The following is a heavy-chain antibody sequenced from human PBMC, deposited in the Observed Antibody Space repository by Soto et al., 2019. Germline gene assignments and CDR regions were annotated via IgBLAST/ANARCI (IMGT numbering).Heavy chain of an antibody. J-gene: IGHJ6*02. CDR1: GFTFSSYS. CDR3: ARVAYYYDSSGAQYYYYGMDV. V-gene: IGHV3-21*01. Sequence: GGSLRLSCAASGFTFSSYSMNWVRQAPGKGLEWVSSISSSSYIYYADSVKGRFTISRDNAKNSLYLQMNSLRAEDTAVYYCARVAYYYDSSGAQYYYYGMDVWGQGTTVTVSS. D-gene: IGHD3-22*01. CDR2: ISSSSYI.